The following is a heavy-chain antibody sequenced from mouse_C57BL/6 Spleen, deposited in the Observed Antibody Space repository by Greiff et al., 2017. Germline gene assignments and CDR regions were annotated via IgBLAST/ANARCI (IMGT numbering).Heavy chain of an antibody. CDR2: INYDGSST. Sequence: EVHLVESEGGLVQPGSSMKLSCTASGFTFSDYYMAWVRQVPEKGLEWVANINYDGSSTYYLDSLKSRFIISRDNAKNILYLQMSSLKSEDTATYYCARGGDGSSLFDYWGQGTTLTVSS. V-gene: IGHV5-16*01. CDR1: GFTFSDYY. D-gene: IGHD1-1*01. J-gene: IGHJ2*01. CDR3: ARGGDGSSLFDY.